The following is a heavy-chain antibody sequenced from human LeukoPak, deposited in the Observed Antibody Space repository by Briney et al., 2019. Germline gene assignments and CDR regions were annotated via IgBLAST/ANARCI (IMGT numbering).Heavy chain of an antibody. CDR1: GYTFTGYY. Sequence: GASVKDSCKASGYTFTGYYMHWVRQAPGQGLEWMGWINPNSGGTNYAQKFQGRVTMTRDTSISTAYMELSRLRSDDTAVYYCARGVFGVVIPPGFDYWGQGTLVTVSS. CDR3: ARGVFGVVIPPGFDY. V-gene: IGHV1-2*02. CDR2: INPNSGGT. J-gene: IGHJ4*02. D-gene: IGHD3-3*01.